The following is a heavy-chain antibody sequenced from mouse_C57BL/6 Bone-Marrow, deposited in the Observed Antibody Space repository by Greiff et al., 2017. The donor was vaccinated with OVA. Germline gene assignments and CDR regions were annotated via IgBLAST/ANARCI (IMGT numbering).Heavy chain of an antibody. CDR2: IRSKSNNYAT. CDR1: GFSFNTYA. V-gene: IGHV10-1*01. J-gene: IGHJ4*01. Sequence: DVKLVESGGGLVQPKGSLKLSCAASGFSFNTYAMNWVRQAPGKGLEWVARIRSKSNNYATYYADSVKDRFTISRDDSESMLYLQMNNLKTEDTAMYYCVRPAFYYGKPYAMDYWGQGTSVTVSS. CDR3: VRPAFYYGKPYAMDY. D-gene: IGHD2-1*01.